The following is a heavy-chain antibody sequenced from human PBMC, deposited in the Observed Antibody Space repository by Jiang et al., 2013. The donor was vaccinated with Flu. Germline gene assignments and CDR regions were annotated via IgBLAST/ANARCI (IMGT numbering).Heavy chain of an antibody. D-gene: IGHD3-3*01. J-gene: IGHJ4*02. Sequence: SGLVKPSETLSLTCTVSGGSISSYYWSWIRQPPGKGLEWIGYIYYSGSTNYNPSLKSRVTISVDTSKNQFSLKLSSVTAADTAVYYCARDTDSLGXLDYWGQGTLVTVSS. CDR3: ARDTDSLGXLDY. CDR2: IYYSGST. CDR1: GGSISSYY. V-gene: IGHV4-59*01.